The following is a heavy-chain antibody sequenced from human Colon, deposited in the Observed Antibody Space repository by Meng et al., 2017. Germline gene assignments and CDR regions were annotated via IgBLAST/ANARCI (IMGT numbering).Heavy chain of an antibody. V-gene: IGHV3-11*04. J-gene: IGHJ4*01. CDR2: ISTTGSIA. D-gene: IGHD2-2*01. CDR3: TRGWMPE. CDR1: GFIFSDYY. Sequence: VELWGGCVKPGGSLTLSFAASGFIFSDYYMAWIRQTPGKGLEWVSYISTTGSIAYYADSVKGRFTISRDNAKNSVYLQMNSLRADDTAVYYCTRGWMPEWGQGTLVTVSS.